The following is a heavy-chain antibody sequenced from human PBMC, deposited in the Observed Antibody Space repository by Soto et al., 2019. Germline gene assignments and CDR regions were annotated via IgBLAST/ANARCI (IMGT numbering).Heavy chain of an antibody. CDR1: GGSISSSSYY. J-gene: IGHJ6*02. Sequence: SETLSLTCTVSGGSISSSSYYWGWIRQPPGKGLEWIGSIYYSGGTYYNPSLKSRVTISVDTSKNQFSLKLSSVTAADTAVYYCARRAVTTDYYYGMDVWGQGTTVTVSS. CDR2: IYYSGGT. D-gene: IGHD4-17*01. CDR3: ARRAVTTDYYYGMDV. V-gene: IGHV4-39*01.